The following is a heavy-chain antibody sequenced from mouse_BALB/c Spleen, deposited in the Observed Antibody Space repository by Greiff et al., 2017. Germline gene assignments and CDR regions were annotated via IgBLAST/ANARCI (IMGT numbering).Heavy chain of an antibody. J-gene: IGHJ4*01. CDR2: ISTYYGDA. Sequence: QVQLQQSGAELVRPGVSVKISCKGSGYTFTDYAMHWVKQSHAKSLEWIGVISTYYGDASYNQKFKGKATMTVDKSSSTAYMELARLTSEDSAIYYCARRDYGDYAMDYWGQGTSVTVSA. V-gene: IGHV1S137*01. CDR1: GYTFTDYA. D-gene: IGHD1-1*01. CDR3: ARRDYGDYAMDY.